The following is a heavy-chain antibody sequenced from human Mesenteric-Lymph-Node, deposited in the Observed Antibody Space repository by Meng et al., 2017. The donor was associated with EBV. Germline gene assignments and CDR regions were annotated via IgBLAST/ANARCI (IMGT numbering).Heavy chain of an antibody. D-gene: IGHD3-10*01. CDR1: GGSVNSGSYY. Sequence: VQPQAAGPRLVKPSETLSLPFPVSGGSVNSGSYYWSWIRQPPGKGLQWIGYIFSSGSTNYNPSFKSRVTISVDMSKNHFSLRLTSVTPADTAVYYCARGYGSGSYRYFDYWGQGTLVTVSS. V-gene: IGHV4-61*03. J-gene: IGHJ4*02. CDR2: IFSSGST. CDR3: ARGYGSGSYRYFDY.